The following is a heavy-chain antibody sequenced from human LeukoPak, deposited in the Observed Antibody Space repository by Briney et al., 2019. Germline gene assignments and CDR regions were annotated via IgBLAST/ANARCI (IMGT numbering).Heavy chain of an antibody. CDR3: VRAVPAAILGAFDI. Sequence: GGSLRLSCVVSGFTFSTYSMNWVRQAPGKGLEWVSYIHSGGSPIYYADSVKGRFTISRDNAKKSLYLQMNSLRAEDTAIYYCVRAVPAAILGAFDIWGQGAMVTVSS. CDR2: IHSGGSPI. CDR1: GFTFSTYS. D-gene: IGHD2-2*02. J-gene: IGHJ3*02. V-gene: IGHV3-48*04.